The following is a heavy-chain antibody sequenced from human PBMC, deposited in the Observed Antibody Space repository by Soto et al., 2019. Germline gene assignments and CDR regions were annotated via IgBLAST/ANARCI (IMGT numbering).Heavy chain of an antibody. Sequence: QITLRESGPTLVKPPQPLTLTCTLYGFSLTTAGAGVGWIRQPPGKALEWLALIYWNDDTRYSPSLKSRLTITKDTSKYQVVLRMTNMDPVDTATYXXAHRGYGNYPRDNWFD. CDR3: AHRGYGNYPRDNWFD. V-gene: IGHV2-5*01. CDR1: GFSLTTAGAG. D-gene: IGHD4-17*01. J-gene: IGHJ5*02. CDR2: IYWNDDT.